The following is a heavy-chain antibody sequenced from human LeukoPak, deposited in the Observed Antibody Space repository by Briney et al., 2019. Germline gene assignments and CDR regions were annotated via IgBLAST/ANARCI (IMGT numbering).Heavy chain of an antibody. V-gene: IGHV4-61*05. CDR1: GDSITSTNLF. D-gene: IGHD4-17*01. CDR2: IYYSGST. J-gene: IGHJ6*02. CDR3: ARQNDYGDHTSSYYYYYGMDV. Sequence: SETLSLTCTVSGDSITSTNLFWGWIRQPPGKGLEWIGYIYYSGSTNYNPSLKSRVTISVDTSKNQFSLKLSSVTAADTAVYYCARQNDYGDHTSSYYYYYGMDVWGQGTTVTVSS.